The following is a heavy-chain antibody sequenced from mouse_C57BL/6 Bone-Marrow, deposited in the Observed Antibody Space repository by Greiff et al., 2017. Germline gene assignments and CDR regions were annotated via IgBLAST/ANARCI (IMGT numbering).Heavy chain of an antibody. CDR1: GYTFTSYW. CDR2: IDPNSGGT. J-gene: IGHJ4*01. CDR3: ASIGSSYNCAMDY. V-gene: IGHV1-72*01. Sequence: QVQLQQPGAELVKPGASVKLSCKASGYTFTSYWMHWVKQRPGRGLEWIGRIDPNSGGTKYNEKFQSKATLTVDKSSSTAYLQLSSLTSEDFTVYYCASIGSSYNCAMDYWGQGTSVTVSS. D-gene: IGHD1-1*01.